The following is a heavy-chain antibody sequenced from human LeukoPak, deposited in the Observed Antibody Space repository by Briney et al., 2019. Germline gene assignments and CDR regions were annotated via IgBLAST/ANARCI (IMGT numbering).Heavy chain of an antibody. CDR2: IYYSGST. CDR1: GGSISSYY. J-gene: IGHJ3*02. V-gene: IGHV4-59*01. CDR3: ARDGMVVNAFDI. D-gene: IGHD2-15*01. Sequence: SETLSLTCTVSGGSISSYYWSWIRQPPGKGLEWIGYIYYSGSTNYNTSLKSRVTISVDTSKNQFSLKLSSVTAADTAVYYCARDGMVVNAFDIWGQGTMVTVSS.